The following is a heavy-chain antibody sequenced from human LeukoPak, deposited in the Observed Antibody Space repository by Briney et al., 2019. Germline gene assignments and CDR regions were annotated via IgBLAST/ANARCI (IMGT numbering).Heavy chain of an antibody. CDR1: GFTFSSYA. J-gene: IGHJ4*02. CDR2: IIGSGGST. Sequence: GGSLRLSCAASGFTFSSYAMRWVRQAPGKGLEWVSAIIGSGGSTYYADSVKGRFTISRDNSKNTLYLQMNSLRAEDPAVYYCAKAGMTTVVTFYWGQGTLVTVSS. CDR3: AKAGMTTVVTFY. D-gene: IGHD4-23*01. V-gene: IGHV3-23*01.